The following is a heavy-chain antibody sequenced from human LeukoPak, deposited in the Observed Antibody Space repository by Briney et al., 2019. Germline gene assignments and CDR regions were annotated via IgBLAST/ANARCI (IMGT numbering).Heavy chain of an antibody. CDR2: IRGKAYGGTA. V-gene: IGHV3-49*04. J-gene: IGHJ4*02. CDR3: TRVLDSSGYSLDY. Sequence: GGSLSLSCTASGFTFGVYAMSWVRQAPGKGLEWVGFIRGKAYGGTAEYAASVKGRFTISRDDSKSIAYLEMNSLKTEDTAVYYCTRVLDSSGYSLDYWGQGTLVTVSS. CDR1: GFTFGVYA. D-gene: IGHD3-22*01.